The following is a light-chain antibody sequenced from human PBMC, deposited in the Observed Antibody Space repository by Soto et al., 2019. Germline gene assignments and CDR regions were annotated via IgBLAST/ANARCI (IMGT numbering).Light chain of an antibody. V-gene: IGKV1-9*01. J-gene: IGKJ5*01. CDR1: QGISSY. CDR2: AAS. Sequence: DIQLTQSPSFLSASVGDRVTITCRASQGISSYLAWYQQKPGKAPKLLIYAASTLQSGVPSRFSGSGSGTEFTLPINSLQPEDFASYYCQHLISYPITFGQGTRLENK. CDR3: QHLISYPIT.